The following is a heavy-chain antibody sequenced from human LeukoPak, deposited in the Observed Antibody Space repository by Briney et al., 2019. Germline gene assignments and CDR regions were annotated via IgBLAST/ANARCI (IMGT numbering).Heavy chain of an antibody. Sequence: SETLSLTCTVSGGSISSGSYYWSWIRQPAGKGLEWIGRIYTSGSTNYNPSLKSRVTISVDTSKNQFSLKLSSVTAADTAVYYCASYSNYVSASSYYYYMDVWGKGTTVTVSS. J-gene: IGHJ6*03. CDR1: GGSISSGSYY. V-gene: IGHV4-61*02. CDR2: IYTSGST. D-gene: IGHD4-11*01. CDR3: ASYSNYVSASSYYYYMDV.